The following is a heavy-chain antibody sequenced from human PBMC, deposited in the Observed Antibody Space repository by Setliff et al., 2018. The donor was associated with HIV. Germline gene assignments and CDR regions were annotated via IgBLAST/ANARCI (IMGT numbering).Heavy chain of an antibody. CDR1: GFTFNSYS. CDR2: IDTDGSIT. D-gene: IGHD2-15*01. V-gene: IGHV3-74*01. Sequence: GGSLRLSCAASGFTFNSYSMNWVRQAPGKGLVWVSRIDTDGSITSYADSVKGRFTISRDNAKSTLYLQMNNLRAEDTALYYCATDVAGKYDYWGQGTLVTVSS. J-gene: IGHJ4*02. CDR3: ATDVAGKYDY.